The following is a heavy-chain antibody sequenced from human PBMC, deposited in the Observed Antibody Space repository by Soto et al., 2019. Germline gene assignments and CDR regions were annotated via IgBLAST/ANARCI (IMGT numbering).Heavy chain of an antibody. CDR2: IYYSGST. CDR3: ASCGGHCYPPSTGWFDP. Sequence: PSETLSLTCTVSGGSISSGDYYWSWIRQPPGKGLEWIGYIYYSGSTYYNPSLKSRVTISVDTSKNQFSLKLSSVTAADTAVYYCASCGGHCYPPSTGWFDPWGQGTLVTVSS. J-gene: IGHJ5*02. D-gene: IGHD2-21*02. V-gene: IGHV4-30-4*01. CDR1: GGSISSGDYY.